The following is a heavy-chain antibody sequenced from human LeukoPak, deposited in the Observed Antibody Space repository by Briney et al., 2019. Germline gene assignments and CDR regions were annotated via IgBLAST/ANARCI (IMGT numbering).Heavy chain of an antibody. CDR1: GFKFDDYA. J-gene: IGHJ4*02. Sequence: GRSLRLSCAASGFKFDDYAMHWVRQAPGKGLEWVSGVSWNSGTIDYADSVKGRFTISRDNAKNSLSLQMNSLRDEDTALYYCXXXXXXXRGKGYFDYWGQGTLVTVSS. V-gene: IGHV3-9*01. CDR3: XXXXXXXRGKGYFDY. D-gene: IGHD3-10*01. CDR2: VSWNSGTI.